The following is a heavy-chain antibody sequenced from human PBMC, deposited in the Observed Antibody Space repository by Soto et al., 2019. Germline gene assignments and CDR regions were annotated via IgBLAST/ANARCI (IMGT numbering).Heavy chain of an antibody. CDR2: FDPEDGET. D-gene: IGHD3-10*01. J-gene: IGHJ5*02. CDR3: ATERGAGVWFDP. Sequence: ASVKVSCKVSGYTLTELSMHWVGQAPGKGLEWMGGFDPEDGETIYAQKFQGRVTMTEDTSTDTAYMELSSLRSEDTAVYYCATERGAGVWFDPWGQGTLVTVSS. V-gene: IGHV1-24*01. CDR1: GYTLTELS.